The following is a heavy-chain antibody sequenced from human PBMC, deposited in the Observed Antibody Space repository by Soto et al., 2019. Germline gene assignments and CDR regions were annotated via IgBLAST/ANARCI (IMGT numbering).Heavy chain of an antibody. J-gene: IGHJ4*01. D-gene: IGHD4-17*01. CDR3: ARDRDYGGFDY. CDR1: GFTVSSNF. Sequence: EVQLAESGGDLVQPGGSLRLSCAASGFTVSSNFMSWVRQAPGKGLEWVSVIYSIGTTYYADSVKGRFTISRDTSENTLYLQMNSRRGEDTAVYYCARDRDYGGFDYWGHGTLVTVSS. CDR2: IYSIGTT. V-gene: IGHV3-66*01.